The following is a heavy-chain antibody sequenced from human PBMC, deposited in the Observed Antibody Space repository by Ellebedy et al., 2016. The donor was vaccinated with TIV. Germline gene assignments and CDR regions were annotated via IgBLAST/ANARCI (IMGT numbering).Heavy chain of an antibody. CDR1: GYTFTSYG. V-gene: IGHV1-18*01. Sequence: ASVKVSCXASGYTFTSYGISWVRQAPGQGLEWMGWISAYNGNTNYAQKLQGRVTMTTDTSTSTAYMELRSLRSDDTAVYYCARSGSGTWLGDYVIYGMDVWGQGTTVTVSS. CDR2: ISAYNGNT. CDR3: ARSGSGTWLGDYVIYGMDV. D-gene: IGHD4-17*01. J-gene: IGHJ6*02.